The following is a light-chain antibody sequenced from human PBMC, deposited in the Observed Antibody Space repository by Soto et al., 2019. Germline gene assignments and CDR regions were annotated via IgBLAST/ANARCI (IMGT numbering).Light chain of an antibody. CDR1: QSISNW. CDR3: QQYNTSPWT. Sequence: DIHMTQSPSSLSASVGDRVTFTCRASQSISNWLAWYQQKQGKAPKLLIYKASTLESGVPSRFSGSVSGTECTLTISSLQTDDGSTYYCQQYNTSPWTFGQGTKVDIK. J-gene: IGKJ1*01. CDR2: KAS. V-gene: IGKV1-5*03.